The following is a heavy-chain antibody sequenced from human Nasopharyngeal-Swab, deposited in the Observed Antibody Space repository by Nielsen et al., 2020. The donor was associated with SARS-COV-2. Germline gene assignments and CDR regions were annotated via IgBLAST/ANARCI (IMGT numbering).Heavy chain of an antibody. D-gene: IGHD2-15*01. J-gene: IGHJ3*02. Sequence: GESLKISCAASGFTFSSYAMHWVRQAPGKGLEWVAVMSYDGSNKYYADSVKGRFTISRDNSKNSLYLQMNSLRVEDTALYYCAGESGPNGFDIWGQGAMITVSS. CDR2: MSYDGSNK. CDR3: AGESGPNGFDI. CDR1: GFTFSSYA. V-gene: IGHV3-30-3*01.